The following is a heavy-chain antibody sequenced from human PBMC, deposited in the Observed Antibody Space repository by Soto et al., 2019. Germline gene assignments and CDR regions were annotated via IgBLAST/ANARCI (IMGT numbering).Heavy chain of an antibody. V-gene: IGHV1-69*01. CDR2: IIPIFGTA. D-gene: IGHD1-26*01. CDR1: GGTLSSYT. J-gene: IGHJ1*01. Sequence: QVQLVQSGAEVKKPGSSVKVSCTASGGTLSSYTISWVRQAPGQGLEWMGGIIPIFGTAKYTQKFQGRVTFTADESTSTTYMELSSLRSEDTAVYYCSREGFGGGYLPSWGQGTTVTVSS. CDR3: SREGFGGGYLPS.